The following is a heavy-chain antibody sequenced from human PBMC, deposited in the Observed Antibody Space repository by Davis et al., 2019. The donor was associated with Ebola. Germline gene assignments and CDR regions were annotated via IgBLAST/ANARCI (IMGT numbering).Heavy chain of an antibody. CDR1: GGSISSYY. CDR2: IYYSGST. CDR3: ARVVTMIVGGWFDP. D-gene: IGHD3-22*01. J-gene: IGHJ5*02. Sequence: SETLSLTCTVSGGSISSYYWSWIRQPPGKGLEWIGYIYYSGSTYYNPSLKSRVTISVDTSKNQFSLKLSSVTAADTAVYYCARVVTMIVGGWFDPWGQGTLVTVSS. V-gene: IGHV4-30-4*01.